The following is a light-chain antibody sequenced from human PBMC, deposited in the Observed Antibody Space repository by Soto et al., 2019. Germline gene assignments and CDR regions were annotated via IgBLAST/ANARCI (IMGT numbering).Light chain of an antibody. CDR2: STT. CDR3: LLYFGASHVL. J-gene: IGLJ2*01. V-gene: IGLV7-43*01. Sequence: QAVVTQEPSLTVSPGGTVTLTCASSTGAVTSNYFPNWFQQKPGQAPRSLIYSTTRKYSWTPARFSGSLLGDKAALTLSGVQPEDEAVYYCLLYFGASHVLFGGGTKVTVL. CDR1: TGAVTSNYF.